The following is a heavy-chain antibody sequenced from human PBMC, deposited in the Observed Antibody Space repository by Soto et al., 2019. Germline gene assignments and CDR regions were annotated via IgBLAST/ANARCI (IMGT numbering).Heavy chain of an antibody. CDR3: ARDRGYSYGPTDY. Sequence: SVKVSCKASGGTFSSYAISWVRQAPGQGLECMGGIIPIFGTANYAQKFQGRVTITAXXXXSXXXMXLXSLRXEXTAVYYCARDRGYSYGPTDYWGQGTLVTVS. D-gene: IGHD5-18*01. V-gene: IGHV1-69*13. CDR2: IIPIFGTA. CDR1: GGTFSSYA. J-gene: IGHJ4*02.